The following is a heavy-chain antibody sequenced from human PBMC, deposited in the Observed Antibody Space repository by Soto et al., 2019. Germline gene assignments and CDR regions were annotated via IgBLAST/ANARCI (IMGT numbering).Heavy chain of an antibody. Sequence: PSETLSLTCTVSGGSISSYYWSWIRQPPGKGLEWIGYIYYSGSTNYNPSLKSRVTISVDTSKNQFSLKLSSVTAADTAVYYGARDGYSYGSPIDYWGQGTLVTVSS. CDR2: IYYSGST. J-gene: IGHJ4*02. CDR3: ARDGYSYGSPIDY. V-gene: IGHV4-59*01. D-gene: IGHD5-18*01. CDR1: GGSISSYY.